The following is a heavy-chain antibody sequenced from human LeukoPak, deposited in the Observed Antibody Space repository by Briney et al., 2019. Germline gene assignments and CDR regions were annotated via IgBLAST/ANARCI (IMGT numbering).Heavy chain of an antibody. D-gene: IGHD5-12*01. Sequence: ASVKVSCKASGYTFTSYYMHWVRQAPGQGLEWMGIINPSGGSTSYAQKFQGRVTITADKSTSTAYMELSSLRSEDTAVYYCGRGARPPHYYYYMDVWGKGTTVTVSS. V-gene: IGHV1-46*01. CDR1: GYTFTSYY. CDR2: INPSGGST. CDR3: GRGARPPHYYYYMDV. J-gene: IGHJ6*03.